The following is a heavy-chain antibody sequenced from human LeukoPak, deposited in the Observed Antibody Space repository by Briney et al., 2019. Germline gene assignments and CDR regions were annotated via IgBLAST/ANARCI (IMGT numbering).Heavy chain of an antibody. J-gene: IGHJ6*03. CDR2: ISAYNGNT. Sequence: ASVKVSCKASGYTFTSYGVSWVRQAPGQGLEWMGWISAYNGNTNYAQKLQGRVTMTTDTSTSTAYMELRSLRSDDTAVYYCARDLIHIVVVPAAMRSPMDVWGKGTTVTISS. V-gene: IGHV1-18*01. CDR3: ARDLIHIVVVPAAMRSPMDV. D-gene: IGHD2-2*01. CDR1: GYTFTSYG.